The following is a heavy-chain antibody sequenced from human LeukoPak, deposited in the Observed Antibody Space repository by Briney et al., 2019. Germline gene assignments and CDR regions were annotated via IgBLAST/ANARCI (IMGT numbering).Heavy chain of an antibody. CDR1: GFTFDDYA. Sequence: GGSLRLSCAASGFTFDDYAMHWVRQAPGKGLEWVSGISWNSGSIGYADSVKGRFTISRDNAKNSLYLQMNSLRAEDMALYYCAKADRSDGSFDYWGQGTLVTVSS. V-gene: IGHV3-9*03. J-gene: IGHJ4*02. CDR3: AKADRSDGSFDY. CDR2: ISWNSGSI. D-gene: IGHD5-24*01.